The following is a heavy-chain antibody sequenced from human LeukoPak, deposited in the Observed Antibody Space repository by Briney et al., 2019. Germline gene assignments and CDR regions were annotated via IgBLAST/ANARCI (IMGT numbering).Heavy chain of an antibody. CDR1: GFTFGDCA. D-gene: IGHD3-22*01. CDR3: ARASPSGYDY. V-gene: IGHV3-43*02. J-gene: IGHJ4*02. Sequence: GGSLRLSCAASGFTFGDCAMHWVRQTPGKGLEWVSLISGDGGITYYADSVKGRFTISRDNAKNSLYLQMNSLRDEDTAVYYCARASPSGYDYWGQGTLVTVSS. CDR2: ISGDGGIT.